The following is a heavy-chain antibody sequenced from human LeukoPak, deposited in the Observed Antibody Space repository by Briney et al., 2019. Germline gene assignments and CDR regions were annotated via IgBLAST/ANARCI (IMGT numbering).Heavy chain of an antibody. Sequence: SETLSLTCAVYGGSFSGYYWSWIRQAPGKGLEWIGEINHSGSTNYNPSLKSRVTISVDRSKNQFSLKLSSVTAADTAVYYCARDGQQLVPRAFDIWGQGTMVTVSS. CDR2: INHSGST. V-gene: IGHV4-34*01. D-gene: IGHD6-13*01. J-gene: IGHJ3*02. CDR1: GGSFSGYY. CDR3: ARDGQQLVPRAFDI.